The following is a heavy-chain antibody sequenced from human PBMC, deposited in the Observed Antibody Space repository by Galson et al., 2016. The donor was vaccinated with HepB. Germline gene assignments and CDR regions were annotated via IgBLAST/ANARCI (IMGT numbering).Heavy chain of an antibody. V-gene: IGHV4-39*01. D-gene: IGHD6-19*01. CDR3: ATGLAVAGEYYYYYMDV. CDR1: GGSISSSNYY. Sequence: SETLSLTCIVSGGSISSSNYYWGWIRQPPGRGLEWIGSIYYSGSTYYNPSLKSRVTISVDTSKNQFSLRLSSVTAADTAVYYCATGLAVAGEYYYYYMDVWGNGTTVTVSS. J-gene: IGHJ6*03. CDR2: IYYSGST.